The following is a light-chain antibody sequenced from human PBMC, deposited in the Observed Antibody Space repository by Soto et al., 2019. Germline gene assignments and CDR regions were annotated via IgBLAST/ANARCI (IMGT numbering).Light chain of an antibody. CDR3: CSYAGGPYV. CDR1: SSDVGGYNY. Sequence: QSALTQPRSLSGSRGQSVAISCTGTSSDVGGYNYVSWYQQHPGKVPKLIICDVSKRPSGVPDRFSGSKSGNTASLTISGLQAEDEADYYCCSYAGGPYVFGTGTKVTVL. CDR2: DVS. J-gene: IGLJ1*01. V-gene: IGLV2-11*01.